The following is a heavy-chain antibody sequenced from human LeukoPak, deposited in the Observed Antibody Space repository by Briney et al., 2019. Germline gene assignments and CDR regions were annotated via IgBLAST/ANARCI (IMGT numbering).Heavy chain of an antibody. CDR2: IIPIFGTA. CDR1: GGTFRSYA. D-gene: IGHD5-24*01. V-gene: IGHV1-69*06. J-gene: IGHJ5*02. CDR3: ARYRGGITNWFDP. Sequence: SVKLSCKASGGTFRSYAISWVRQAPGQGLEWMGGIIPIFGTAKYAQKFQGRVTLTADTTTSTPYIELRRLRPERTAVYYTARYRGGITNWFDPLGQGGLVSVSS.